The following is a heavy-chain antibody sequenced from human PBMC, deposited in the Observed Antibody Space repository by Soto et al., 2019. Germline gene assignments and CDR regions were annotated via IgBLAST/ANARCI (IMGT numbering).Heavy chain of an antibody. CDR1: GDSISSSIYY. V-gene: IGHV4-39*01. D-gene: IGHD3-10*01. CDR2: IYSSGST. CDR3: ARRGSGSSFDY. J-gene: IGHJ4*01. Sequence: SETLSLTCTVSGDSISSSIYYWGWIRQPPGKGLEWIGNIYSSGSTFYNPSLKSRVTISVDTSKNQFSLSLISVTAADTAVYYCARRGSGSSFDYWGQGTLVTVPQ.